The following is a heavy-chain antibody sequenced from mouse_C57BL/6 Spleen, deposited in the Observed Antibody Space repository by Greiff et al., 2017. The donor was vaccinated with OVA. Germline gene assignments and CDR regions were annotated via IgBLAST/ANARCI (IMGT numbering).Heavy chain of an antibody. CDR2: IYPSDSET. D-gene: IGHD2-4*01. CDR1: GYTFTSYW. J-gene: IGHJ2*01. CDR3: ARSGLRRNFDY. Sequence: QVQLQQSGAELVRPGSSVKLSCKASGYTFTSYWLDWVKQRPGQGLEWIGNIYPSDSETHYNQKFKDKATLTVDKSSSTAYMQLSSLTSEDSAVYYCARSGLRRNFDYWGQGTTLTVSS. V-gene: IGHV1-61*01.